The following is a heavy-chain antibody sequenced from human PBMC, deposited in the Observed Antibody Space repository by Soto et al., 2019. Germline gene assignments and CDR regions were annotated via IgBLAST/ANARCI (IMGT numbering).Heavy chain of an antibody. CDR3: ARGIGYCSSINCYSSRRLRFDS. D-gene: IGHD2-2*01. CDR2: VHHSGTT. J-gene: IGHJ4*02. V-gene: IGHV4-34*01. Sequence: WTWIRPSPEKGLEWIGEVHHSGTTYYNPSLKTRVTISVHTPKNQFSLKMSSVTAADTAVYYCARGIGYCSSINCYSSRRLRFDSWGQGTLVTVSS.